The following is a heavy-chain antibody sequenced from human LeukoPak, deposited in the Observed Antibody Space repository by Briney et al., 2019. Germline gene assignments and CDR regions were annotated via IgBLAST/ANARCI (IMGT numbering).Heavy chain of an antibody. CDR3: ARACQPLGGLSFPDY. CDR1: GYTFTSYA. V-gene: IGHV7-4-1*02. D-gene: IGHD3-16*02. CDR2: INPNTGNP. J-gene: IGHJ4*02. Sequence: ASVKVSCKASGYTFTSYAMNWVRQAPGQGLEWMGWINPNTGNPTYAQAFTGRFVFSLDTSVSTAYLQISSLKAEDTAVYYCARACQPLGGLSFPDYWGQGTLVTVSS.